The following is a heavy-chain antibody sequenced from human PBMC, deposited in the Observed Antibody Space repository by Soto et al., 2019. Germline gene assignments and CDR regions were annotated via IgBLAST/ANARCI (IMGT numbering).Heavy chain of an antibody. CDR2: ISGSGDST. CDR1: GFIFSSYA. CDR3: AKEVWGYWYFDL. V-gene: IGHV3-23*01. J-gene: IGHJ2*01. D-gene: IGHD7-27*01. Sequence: DVELLESGGGFIQPGGSLRLSCAASGFIFSSYAMSWVRQAPGKGLEWVSGISGSGDSTYYADSVKGRFTVSRDNSKSTLFLELNSLGPDDTAVYYCAKEVWGYWYFDLWGRGTLVTVSS.